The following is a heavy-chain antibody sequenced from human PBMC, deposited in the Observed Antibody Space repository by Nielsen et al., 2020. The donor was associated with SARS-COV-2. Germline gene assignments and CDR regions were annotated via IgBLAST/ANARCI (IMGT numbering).Heavy chain of an antibody. CDR2: TNWNGGST. V-gene: IGHV3-20*01. Sequence: GESLKISCAASGFTFSDYYMSWIRQAPGKGLEWVSGTNWNGGSTGYADSVKGRFTISRDNAKNSLYLQMNSLRAEDTALYHCARGSYSGYDFWFDPWGQGTLVTVSS. CDR3: ARGSYSGYDFWFDP. J-gene: IGHJ5*02. CDR1: GFTFSDYY. D-gene: IGHD5-12*01.